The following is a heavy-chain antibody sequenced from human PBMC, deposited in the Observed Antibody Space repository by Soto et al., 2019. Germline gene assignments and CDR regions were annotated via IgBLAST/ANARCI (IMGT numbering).Heavy chain of an antibody. D-gene: IGHD3-10*01. V-gene: IGHV3-30-3*01. CDR1: GFTFSSYA. CDR3: ARDGMDYGSGTLIRGPWDY. Sequence: QVQLVESGGGVVQPGRSLRLSCAASGFTFSSYAMHWVRQAPGKGLEWVAVISYDGSNKYYADSVKGRFTISRDNSKNTLYLQMNSLRAEDTAVYYCARDGMDYGSGTLIRGPWDYWGQGTLVTVSS. J-gene: IGHJ4*02. CDR2: ISYDGSNK.